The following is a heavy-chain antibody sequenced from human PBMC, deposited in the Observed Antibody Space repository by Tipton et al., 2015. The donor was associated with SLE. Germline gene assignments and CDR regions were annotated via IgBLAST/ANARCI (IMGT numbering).Heavy chain of an antibody. CDR1: GFTFDDYT. CDR2: ISWDGGST. J-gene: IGHJ4*02. CDR3: ARWGNSKEIDY. D-gene: IGHD6-13*01. Sequence: GSLRLSCAASGFTFDDYTMHWVRQAPGKGLEWVSLISWDGGSTYYADSVKGRFTISRDNSKNSLYLQMNSLRTEDTAGYYCARWGNSKEIDYWGQGTLVTVSS. V-gene: IGHV3-43*01.